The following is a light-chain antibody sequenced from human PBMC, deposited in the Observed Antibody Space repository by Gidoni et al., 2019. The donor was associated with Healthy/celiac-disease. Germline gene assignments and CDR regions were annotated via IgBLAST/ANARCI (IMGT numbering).Light chain of an antibody. CDR2: DAS. CDR1: QEISNY. J-gene: IGKJ4*01. V-gene: IGKV1-33*01. Sequence: DIQMTQSPSSLSASVGDRVTITCQASQEISNYLNWYQQKPGKAPTLLIYDASNLETGVPSRFSGSGSGTDFTFTISSLQPEDFATYYCQQYDNPPLTFGGGTKVEIK. CDR3: QQYDNPPLT.